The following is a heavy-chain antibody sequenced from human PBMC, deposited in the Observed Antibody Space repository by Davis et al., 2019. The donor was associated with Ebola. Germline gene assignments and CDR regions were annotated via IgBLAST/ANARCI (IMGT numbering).Heavy chain of an antibody. V-gene: IGHV3-13*01. CDR3: ARELPYSSGGHNLYGLDV. CDR1: GFTLSYYD. Sequence: GESLKISCAASGFTLSYYDFHWVRQFPGEGLEWVSAIGRADDTYYAGSVKGRFTISRDDAKNSLYLQMNGLRAGDTAVYYCARELPYSSGGHNLYGLDVWGQGTLVTVSS. J-gene: IGHJ4*02. CDR2: IGRADDT. D-gene: IGHD3-22*01.